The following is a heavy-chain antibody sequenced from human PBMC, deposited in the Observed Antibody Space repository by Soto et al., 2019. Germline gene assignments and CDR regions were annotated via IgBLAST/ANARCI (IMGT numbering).Heavy chain of an antibody. CDR2: ISGSSGGT. J-gene: IGHJ4*02. CDR1: GFTFSSYA. D-gene: IGHD2-15*01. V-gene: IGHV3-23*01. Sequence: EVQLLESGGGLVQPGGSLRLSCAASGFTFSSYAMSWVRQAPGKGLEWVSVISGSSGGTYYADSVKGRFTISRDNSKNTVYLQMNSLRAEDTAVYYCTKDKYCSADSCHRPFDYWGQGTLVTVSS. CDR3: TKDKYCSADSCHRPFDY.